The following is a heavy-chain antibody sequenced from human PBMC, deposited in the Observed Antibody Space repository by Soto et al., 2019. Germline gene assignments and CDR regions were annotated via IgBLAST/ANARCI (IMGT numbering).Heavy chain of an antibody. J-gene: IGHJ6*03. CDR3: ARGSAVTTGYCYYYNYMDV. Sequence: GASVKVSCKASGYTFTSYDINWVRQATGQGLEWMGWMNPNSGNTGYAQKFQGRVTMTRNTSISTAYMELSSLRSEDTAVYYCARGSAVTTGYCYYYNYMDVWGKGTTVTVSS. V-gene: IGHV1-8*01. CDR2: MNPNSGNT. CDR1: GYTFTSYD. D-gene: IGHD4-4*01.